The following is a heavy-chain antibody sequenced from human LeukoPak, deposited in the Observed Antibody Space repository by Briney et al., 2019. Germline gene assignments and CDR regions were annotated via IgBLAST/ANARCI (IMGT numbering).Heavy chain of an antibody. D-gene: IGHD3-10*02. CDR2: INSDGSST. CDR1: GFTFSSYW. V-gene: IGHV3-74*01. CDR3: ARDLSDSYYVYAFDI. Sequence: GGSLRLSCAASGFTFSSYWMHWVRQAPGKGLVWVSRINSDGSSTSYADSVKGRFTISRDNAKNSLVLQMNSLRAEDTALYYCARDLSDSYYVYAFDIWGQGTMVTVSS. J-gene: IGHJ3*02.